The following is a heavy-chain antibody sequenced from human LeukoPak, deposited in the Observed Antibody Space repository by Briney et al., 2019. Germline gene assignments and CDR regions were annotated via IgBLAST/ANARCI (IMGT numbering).Heavy chain of an antibody. J-gene: IGHJ4*02. CDR3: ARGPRHDYGGQVDH. D-gene: IGHD4-23*01. V-gene: IGHV1-18*01. Sequence: ASVKVSCKASGYTFIRYGITWVRQAPGQGLEWMAWISPYNGNTKYAQKFQGRVTMTTDTSTSTAYMELSSLRSDDTAVYYCARGPRHDYGGQVDHWGQGTLVTVSS. CDR2: ISPYNGNT. CDR1: GYTFIRYG.